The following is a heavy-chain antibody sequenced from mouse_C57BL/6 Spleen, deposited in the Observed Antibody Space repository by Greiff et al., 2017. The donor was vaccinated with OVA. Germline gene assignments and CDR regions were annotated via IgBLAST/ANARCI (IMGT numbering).Heavy chain of an antibody. CDR2: IWRGGST. J-gene: IGHJ4*01. Sequence: QVQLKQSGPGLVQPSQSLSITCTVSGFSLTSYGVHWVRQSPGKGLEWLGVIWRGGSTDYNAAFISRLSISKDNSKSQVFFKMNSLQADDTAIYYCASAFYYGSSLYAMDYWGQGTSVTVSS. D-gene: IGHD1-1*01. CDR3: ASAFYYGSSLYAMDY. V-gene: IGHV2-2*01. CDR1: GFSLTSYG.